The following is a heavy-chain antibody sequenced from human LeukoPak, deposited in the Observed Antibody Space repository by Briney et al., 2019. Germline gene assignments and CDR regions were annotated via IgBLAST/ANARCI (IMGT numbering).Heavy chain of an antibody. D-gene: IGHD6-19*01. J-gene: IGHJ1*01. Sequence: ASVKVSCKASGYTFTTYTMHWVRQAPGQRLEWMRWINTGNGNTKYSQKFQGRVTITRDTSASTAYMELSGLRSEDTAVYYCARCSSGTAEYFQHWGQGTLVTVSS. CDR3: ARCSSGTAEYFQH. V-gene: IGHV1-3*04. CDR2: INTGNGNT. CDR1: GYTFTTYT.